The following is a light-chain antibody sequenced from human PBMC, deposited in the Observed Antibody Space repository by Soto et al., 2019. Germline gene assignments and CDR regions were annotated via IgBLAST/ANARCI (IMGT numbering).Light chain of an antibody. V-gene: IGKV1-39*01. CDR1: QSISDY. CDR3: QKSYNSPIT. Sequence: DIQMTQSPSSLSAYVGDRVTITCRASQSISDYLNWYQQKPGRAPKLLIYAASCLQSGVPSSFSGSGSGTDFTLTISSLQSEDFATYYCQKSYNSPITFGQGTRLEIK. J-gene: IGKJ5*01. CDR2: AAS.